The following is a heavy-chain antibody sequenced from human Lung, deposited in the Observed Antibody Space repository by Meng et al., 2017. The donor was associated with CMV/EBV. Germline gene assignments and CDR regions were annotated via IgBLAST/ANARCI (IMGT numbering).Heavy chain of an antibody. V-gene: IGHV3-30*02. Sequence: GESLKISCAASGFSFTEYGMHWVRQTPDKGLEWVAFIRMDESDKFYGDSVKGRFTISRDRYRKSLYLQMNSLRTDDTAVYYCAKDDPVVAKWGQGTLVTVSS. CDR2: IRMDESDK. J-gene: IGHJ4*02. CDR3: AKDDPVVAK. D-gene: IGHD4-23*01. CDR1: GFSFTEYG.